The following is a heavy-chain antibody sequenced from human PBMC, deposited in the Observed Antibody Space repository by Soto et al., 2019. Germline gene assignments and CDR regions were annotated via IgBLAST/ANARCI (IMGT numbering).Heavy chain of an antibody. CDR2: ISYDGNNK. V-gene: IGHV3-30-3*01. CDR1: GFTFSDYS. D-gene: IGHD4-17*01. J-gene: IGHJ3*02. CDR3: ARDGSPYGEPHDAFDI. Sequence: GGSLRLSCAASGFTFSDYSLHWVRQAPGKGLQWVALISYDGNNKDFADSVNGRFSISRDNSRNTLYLQLNSLRLEDTAMYYCARDGSPYGEPHDAFDIWGQGTLVTVSS.